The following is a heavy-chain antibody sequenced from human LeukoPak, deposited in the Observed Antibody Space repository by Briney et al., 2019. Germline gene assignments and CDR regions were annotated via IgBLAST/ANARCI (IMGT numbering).Heavy chain of an antibody. D-gene: IGHD3-10*01. Sequence: ASVKVSCKASSYTFTSYGISWVRQAPGQGLEWMGWISAYNGNTNYAQKLQGRVTMTTDTSTSTAYMELRSLRFDDTAVYYCARSEPSGITMVRGVIIPGYIPEDYWGQGTLVTVSS. CDR2: ISAYNGNT. J-gene: IGHJ4*02. CDR1: SYTFTSYG. V-gene: IGHV1-18*01. CDR3: ARSEPSGITMVRGVIIPGYIPEDY.